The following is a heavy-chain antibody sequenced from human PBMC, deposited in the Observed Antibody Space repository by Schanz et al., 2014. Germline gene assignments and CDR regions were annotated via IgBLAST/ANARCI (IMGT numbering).Heavy chain of an antibody. V-gene: IGHV1-18*04. CDR2: ISAYNGNT. D-gene: IGHD6-19*01. Sequence: QVQLVQSGAEVKKPGASVKVSCKASGYTFTSDSMHWVRQAPGQGLEWMGWISAYNGNTNYAQKLQGRVTMTTDTSTGTACMKLRGLRADDRARYYRARGGYSRGWDERDIAHFDYWGQGTLVAVSS. J-gene: IGHJ4*02. CDR3: ARGGYSRGWDERDIAHFDY. CDR1: GYTFTSDS.